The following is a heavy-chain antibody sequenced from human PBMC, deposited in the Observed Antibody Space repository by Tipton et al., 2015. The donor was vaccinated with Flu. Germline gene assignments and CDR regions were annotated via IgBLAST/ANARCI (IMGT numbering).Heavy chain of an antibody. CDR2: IYYGVST. CDR3: ARDSDYYDTYGYA. CDR1: GGSVSSGYYY. V-gene: IGHV4-39*01. Sequence: TLSLTCTVSGGSVSSGYYYWSWIRQPPGKGLEWIGSIYYGVSTYYSPSLKSRVTISVDSSNNQFSLKLSSVTAADTAVYYCARDSDYYDTYGYAWGQGTLVTVSS. J-gene: IGHJ5*02. D-gene: IGHD3-22*01.